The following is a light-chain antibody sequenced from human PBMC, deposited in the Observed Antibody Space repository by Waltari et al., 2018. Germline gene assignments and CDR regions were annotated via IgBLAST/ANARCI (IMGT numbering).Light chain of an antibody. CDR3: QSFDSSLSASV. Sequence: QSVLTQPPSMSGAPGQKVTIPCTGGSSNFGAGYDVHWYQQFPGAAPKLLISGNTNRASGVPGRFAGCKSGTSSPLAIAGLQSEDEAVYYCQSFDSSLSASVFGGGTKVTVL. CDR2: GNT. CDR1: SSNFGAGYD. V-gene: IGLV1-40*01. J-gene: IGLJ3*02.